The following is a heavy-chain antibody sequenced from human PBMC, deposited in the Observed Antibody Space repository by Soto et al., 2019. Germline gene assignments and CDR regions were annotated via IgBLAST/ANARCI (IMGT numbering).Heavy chain of an antibody. CDR2: IVVGSGNT. Sequence: GASVKVSCKASGFTFTSSAVQWVRQARGQRLEWIGWIVVGSGNTNYAQKFQERVTITRDMSTSTAYMELSSLRSEDTAVYYCASWAGYCSSSSCDPPLDYWGQGTLVTVSS. V-gene: IGHV1-58*01. D-gene: IGHD2-2*01. CDR3: ASWAGYCSSSSCDPPLDY. CDR1: GFTFTSSA. J-gene: IGHJ4*02.